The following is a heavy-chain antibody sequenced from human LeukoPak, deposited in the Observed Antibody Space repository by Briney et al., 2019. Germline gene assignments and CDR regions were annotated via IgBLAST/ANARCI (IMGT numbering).Heavy chain of an antibody. Sequence: GGSLRLSCAASGFTFSRYAMHWVRQAPGKGLEWVAVISTDGGNTYYPDSVKGRFTISRDNSKNTLNLQMNSLRPEDTAVYYCARADSGKNYNYYLDYWGQGTLVTVSS. CDR3: ARADSGKNYNYYLDY. J-gene: IGHJ4*02. CDR2: ISTDGGNT. D-gene: IGHD1-1*01. CDR1: GFTFSRYA. V-gene: IGHV3-30*04.